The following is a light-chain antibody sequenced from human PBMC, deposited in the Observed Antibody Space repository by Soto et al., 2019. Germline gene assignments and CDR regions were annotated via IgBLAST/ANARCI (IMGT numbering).Light chain of an antibody. J-gene: IGLJ3*02. V-gene: IGLV2-14*01. CDR1: SSDVGNYNY. CDR2: DVS. Sequence: QSALTQPASVSGSPGQSTTISCTGTSSDVGNYNYVSWYQQHPGKAPKLMIYDVSNRPSGVSNRFSGSKSGNTASLTISGLQAEDEADYYCSSYTTSGTRVFGGGTKLTVL. CDR3: SSYTTSGTRV.